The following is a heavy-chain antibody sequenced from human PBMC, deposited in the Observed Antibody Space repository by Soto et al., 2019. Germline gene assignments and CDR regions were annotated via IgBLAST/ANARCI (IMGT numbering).Heavy chain of an antibody. D-gene: IGHD2-2*02. J-gene: IGHJ5*02. CDR3: AKELRVPAAINWFDP. CDR2: ISGSGVNT. CDR1: GFIFSNYA. Sequence: GGSLRLSCAASGFIFSNYAMSWVRQAPGKGPEWVSSISGSGVNTFYADSVKGRFTISRDNSKNTLYLQMNSLRAEDTAVYYCAKELRVPAAINWFDPWGQGTLVTVSS. V-gene: IGHV3-23*01.